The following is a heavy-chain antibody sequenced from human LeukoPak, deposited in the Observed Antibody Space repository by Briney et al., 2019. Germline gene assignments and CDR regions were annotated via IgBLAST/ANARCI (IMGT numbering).Heavy chain of an antibody. J-gene: IGHJ4*02. Sequence: GGSLRLSCAESGFTFTTYGMHWVRQAPGKGLEWVALIWYDGSSEYYAESVKGRFTISRDNSKNTVYLQMNSLRAEDTAVYYCARDRLSSSQNNYFDYWGQGTLVTVSS. CDR2: IWYDGSSE. V-gene: IGHV3-33*01. CDR3: ARDRLSSSQNNYFDY. CDR1: GFTFTTYG. D-gene: IGHD6-13*01.